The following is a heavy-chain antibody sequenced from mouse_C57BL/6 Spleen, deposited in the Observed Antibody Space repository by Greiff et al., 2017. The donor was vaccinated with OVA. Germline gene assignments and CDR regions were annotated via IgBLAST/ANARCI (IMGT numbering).Heavy chain of an antibody. V-gene: IGHV1-69*01. CDR1: GYTFTSYW. CDR3: ARDSSGYFDY. D-gene: IGHD3-2*02. CDR2: IDPSDSYT. J-gene: IGHJ2*01. Sequence: QVQLQQPGAELVMPGASVKLSCKASGYTFTSYWMHWVKQRPGQGLEWIGEIDPSDSYTKYNQKFKGKSTLTVDKSSSAAYMQLGSLSSEDSAVYYCARDSSGYFDYWGQGTTLTVSS.